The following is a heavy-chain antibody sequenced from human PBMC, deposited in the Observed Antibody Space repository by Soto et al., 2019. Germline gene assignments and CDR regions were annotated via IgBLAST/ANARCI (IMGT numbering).Heavy chain of an antibody. D-gene: IGHD3-10*01. V-gene: IGHV4-4*07. CDR3: ARDIGSYAYGEGY. CDR1: GASINSYW. Sequence: ESLSLTCRVSGASINSYWWSWIRQPAGKGLEWIGRVYSSGTTDYNPSLNSRATMSVETSKNQFSLKLSSVTAADTAVYYCARDIGSYAYGEGYWGQGIQVTVYS. CDR2: VYSSGTT. J-gene: IGHJ4*02.